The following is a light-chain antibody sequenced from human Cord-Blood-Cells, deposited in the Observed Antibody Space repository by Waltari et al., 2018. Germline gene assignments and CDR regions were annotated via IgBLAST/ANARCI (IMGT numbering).Light chain of an antibody. Sequence: QSALTQPAPVSGSPGQSTTISCTGTSSDVGGYNYVSWYQQNPGKDPKLMIYDVSKRPSGVSNRFSGSKYGNTASLTVSGLQAEDEADYYCSSYTSSSTWVFGGGTKLTVL. V-gene: IGLV2-14*01. CDR2: DVS. CDR1: SSDVGGYNY. J-gene: IGLJ3*02. CDR3: SSYTSSSTWV.